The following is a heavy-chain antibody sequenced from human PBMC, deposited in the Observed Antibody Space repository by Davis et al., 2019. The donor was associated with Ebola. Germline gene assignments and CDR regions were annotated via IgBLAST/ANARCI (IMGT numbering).Heavy chain of an antibody. CDR3: ARPSGSYSYYYYYGMDV. D-gene: IGHD3-10*01. Sequence: GESLKISCAASGFTVSSNYMSWVRQAPGKGLEWVSVIYSGGSTYYADSVKGRFTISRDNSKNTLYLQMNSLRAEDTAVYYCARPSGSYSYYYYYGMDVWGQGTTVTVSS. CDR1: GFTVSSNY. V-gene: IGHV3-53*01. J-gene: IGHJ6*02. CDR2: IYSGGST.